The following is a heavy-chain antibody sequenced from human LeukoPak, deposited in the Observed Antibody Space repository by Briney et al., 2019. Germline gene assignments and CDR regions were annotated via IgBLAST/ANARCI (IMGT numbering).Heavy chain of an antibody. D-gene: IGHD5-12*01. CDR2: IDPSDSYT. CDR1: GYSFTSYW. CDR3: ARPSGYDLAY. J-gene: IGHJ4*02. V-gene: IGHV5-10-1*01. Sequence: GESLKISCKGSGYSFTSYWINWVRQMPGKGLEWMGRIDPSDSYTTYSPSFQGHITISVDKSISTAYLQWSSLRASDTAMYYCARPSGYDLAYWGQGTLVTVSS.